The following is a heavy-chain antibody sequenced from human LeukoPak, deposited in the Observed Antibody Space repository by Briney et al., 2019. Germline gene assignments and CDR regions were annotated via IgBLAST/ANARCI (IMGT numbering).Heavy chain of an antibody. V-gene: IGHV3-30*04. CDR3: ARNYFDNSTYWDY. D-gene: IGHD2/OR15-2a*01. CDR1: GLPFSNYA. J-gene: IGHJ4*02. CDR2: ILYEGSNK. Sequence: PGRSLRLSCAASGLPFSNYAMHWIRQTPGKGLEWVANILYEGSNKYYADFVKGRFTISRDNSKNTLYLQMNSLRAEDTAIYYCARNYFDNSTYWDYWGQGTLVTVSS.